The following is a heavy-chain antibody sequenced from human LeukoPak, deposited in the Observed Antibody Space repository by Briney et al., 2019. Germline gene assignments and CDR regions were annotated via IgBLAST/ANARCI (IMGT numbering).Heavy chain of an antibody. CDR2: ISSSSSYI. CDR3: ASHVRNDY. D-gene: IGHD3-10*02. CDR1: GFTFSSYS. J-gene: IGHJ4*02. V-gene: IGHV3-21*01. Sequence: KSGGSLRLSCAASGFTFSSYSMNWVRQAPGKGLEWVSSISSSSSYIYYADSVKGRFTISRDNAKNSLYLQMNSLRAEDTAVYCCASHVRNDYWGQGTLVTVSS.